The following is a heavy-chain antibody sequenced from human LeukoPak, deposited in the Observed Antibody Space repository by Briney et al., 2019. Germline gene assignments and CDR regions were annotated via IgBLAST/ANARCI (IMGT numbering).Heavy chain of an antibody. CDR1: GFTFSNYA. CDR2: LRGDGDT. Sequence: GGSLRLSCEASGFTFSNYAMSWVRQAPARGLEWVSSLRGDGDTFYADSVKGRFTISRDNSKNTVYLQMNSLRPEYTAVYYCAKRKVKWELDYWGQGTLVTVSS. V-gene: IGHV3-23*01. D-gene: IGHD1-26*01. J-gene: IGHJ4*02. CDR3: AKRKVKWELDY.